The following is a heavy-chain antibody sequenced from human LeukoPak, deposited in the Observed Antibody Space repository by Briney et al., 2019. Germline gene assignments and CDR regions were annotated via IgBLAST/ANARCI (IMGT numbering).Heavy chain of an antibody. J-gene: IGHJ5*02. CDR2: IHYSGNT. D-gene: IGHD1-26*01. CDR3: ARDREGATGSWFDP. V-gene: IGHV4-61*01. Sequence: SETLSLTCIVSGGSVSSGRYYWSWIRQPPGRGLEWIGYIHYSGNTNYNPSLKSRVTISVDTSKNQFSLKLSSVTAADTAVYYCARDREGATGSWFDPWGQGTLVTVSS. CDR1: GGSVSSGRYY.